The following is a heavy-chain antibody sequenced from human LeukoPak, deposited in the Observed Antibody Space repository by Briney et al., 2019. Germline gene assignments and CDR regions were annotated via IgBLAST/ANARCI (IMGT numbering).Heavy chain of an antibody. CDR2: ISAYNGNT. CDR3: ARDGKDIVVVIAATAVRFDP. D-gene: IGHD2-15*01. J-gene: IGHJ5*02. V-gene: IGHV1-18*01. Sequence: ASVKVSCKASGYTFTSYGISWVRQSPGQGLEWMGWISAYNGNTNYAQKFQGRVTMTTDTSTSTAYMELRSLRSDDTAVYYCARDGKDIVVVIAATAVRFDPWGQGTLVTVSS. CDR1: GYTFTSYG.